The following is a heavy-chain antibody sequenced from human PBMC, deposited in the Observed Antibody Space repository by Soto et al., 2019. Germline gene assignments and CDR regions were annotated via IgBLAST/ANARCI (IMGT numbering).Heavy chain of an antibody. J-gene: IGHJ4*01. CDR3: SFYEKLNGYAHYDY. CDR2: IYYSGST. V-gene: IGHV4-59*08. Sequence: LSLNCTVSGGSISSNYWSWIRQPPGKGLEWIGYIYYSGSTNYNPSLKSRVTISVDTSKNQFSLKLSSVTAADTAVYYCSFYEKLNGYAHYDYWGRGTLVTVSS. CDR1: GGSISSNY. D-gene: IGHD3-16*01.